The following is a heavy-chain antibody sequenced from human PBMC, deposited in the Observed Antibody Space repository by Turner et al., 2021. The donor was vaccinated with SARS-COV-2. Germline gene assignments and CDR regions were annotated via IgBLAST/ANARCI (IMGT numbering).Heavy chain of an antibody. CDR3: VTLKVGK. CDR1: GFTFSGYW. D-gene: IGHD1-26*01. Sequence: EVQLVESGGGLVQPAVSLRISCAASGFTFSGYWMHWVRQAPGKGLECVANISPYGSDKHSVDSVKGRFTISRDNARDSLYLQINSLRVEDTAVYYCVTLKVGKWGQGTLVTVSS. V-gene: IGHV3-7*01. J-gene: IGHJ4*02. CDR2: ISPYGSDK.